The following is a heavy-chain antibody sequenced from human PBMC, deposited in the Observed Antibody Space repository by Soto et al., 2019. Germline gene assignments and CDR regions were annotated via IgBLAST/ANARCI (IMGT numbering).Heavy chain of an antibody. V-gene: IGHV3-7*01. CDR1: GFTFSSYW. D-gene: IGHD5-12*01. Sequence: PGGSLSLSCAASGFTFSSYWMSWVRQAPGKGLEWVASIKQDGSEKYYVDSVKGRFTISRDNAKNSLYLQMNSLRAEDTAVYYCARDGPYSGYDYWGQGTLVTVSS. J-gene: IGHJ4*02. CDR2: IKQDGSEK. CDR3: ARDGPYSGYDY.